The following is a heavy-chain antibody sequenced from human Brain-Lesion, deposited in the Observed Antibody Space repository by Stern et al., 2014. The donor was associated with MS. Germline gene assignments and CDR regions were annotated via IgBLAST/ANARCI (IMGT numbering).Heavy chain of an antibody. CDR2: IIPVLGIP. V-gene: IGHV1-69*01. D-gene: IGHD3-9*01. CDR3: ARDGRHTDNYGLDV. CDR1: GGTFNVYA. Sequence: VQLVEPGAEVKRPGSSVKVSCQASGGTFNVYAINWLRQAPGQGFEWIGGIIPVLGIPNYAQKFQGRVTITADGSTRTSSMHLNSLRSNDTAVYYCARDGRHTDNYGLDVWGQGTTVVVSS. J-gene: IGHJ6*02.